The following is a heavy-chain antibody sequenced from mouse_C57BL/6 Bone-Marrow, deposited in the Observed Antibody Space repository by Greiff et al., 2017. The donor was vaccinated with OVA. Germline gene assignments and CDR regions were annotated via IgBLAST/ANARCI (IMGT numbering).Heavy chain of an antibody. CDR1: GYTFTNYW. J-gene: IGHJ3*01. CDR2: IYPGGGYT. CDR3: ARVGDGYRVPFAY. D-gene: IGHD2-3*01. Sequence: QVQLQQSGAELVRPGTSVKMSCKASGYTFTNYWIGWAKQRPGHGLEWIGDIYPGGGYTNYNEKFKGKATLTADKSSSTAYMQFSSLTSEDSAIYYCARVGDGYRVPFAYWGQGTLVTVSA. V-gene: IGHV1-63*01.